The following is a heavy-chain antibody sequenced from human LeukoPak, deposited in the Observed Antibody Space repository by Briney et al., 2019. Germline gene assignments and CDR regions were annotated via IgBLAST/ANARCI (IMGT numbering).Heavy chain of an antibody. J-gene: IGHJ3*02. CDR1: GFTFSRYW. D-gene: IGHD3-22*01. CDR2: IKPDGSES. V-gene: IGHV3-7*01. Sequence: GGSLRLSCAIFGFTFSRYWMTWVRQAPGKGLECVAIIKPDGSESYYGVSVKGRFTISRDNAKDSLYLQMKSLRAEDTAVYYCARDLTMIVPGAFDIWGHGTTVIVSS. CDR3: ARDLTMIVPGAFDI.